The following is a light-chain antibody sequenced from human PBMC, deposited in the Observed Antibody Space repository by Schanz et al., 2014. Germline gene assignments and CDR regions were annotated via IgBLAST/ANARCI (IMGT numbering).Light chain of an antibody. CDR3: QQYGNSPFT. J-gene: IGKJ3*01. CDR2: GAS. V-gene: IGKV3-20*01. Sequence: EIVLTQSPGTLSLSPGERATLSCRASQSVSSTYLAWYQQKPGQAPRLLIYGASSRATGIPDRFSGSGSGTDFTLTISRLEPEDFAVYSCQQYGNSPFTFGPGTKVDIK. CDR1: QSVSSTY.